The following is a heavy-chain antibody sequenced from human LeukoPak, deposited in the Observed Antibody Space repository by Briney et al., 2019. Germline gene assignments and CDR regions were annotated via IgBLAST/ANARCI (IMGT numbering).Heavy chain of an antibody. CDR3: VRASMRRRDGYNRHYEIDH. V-gene: IGHV4-59*01. J-gene: IGHJ1*01. Sequence: SETLSLTCTVSNDSFSNYYWTWIRQSPGKALEWIGYVYYTDKTHYNPSLKSRVFISADTSQNQFSLRLSSVTAADTAVYYCVRASMRRRDGYNRHYEIDHWGQGTLVTVSS. D-gene: IGHD5-24*01. CDR1: NDSFSNYY. CDR2: VYYTDKT.